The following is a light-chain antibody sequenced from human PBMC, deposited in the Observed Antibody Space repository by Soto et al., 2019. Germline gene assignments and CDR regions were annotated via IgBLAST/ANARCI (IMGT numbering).Light chain of an antibody. CDR3: QQYGSSPPYT. V-gene: IGKV3-20*01. J-gene: IGKJ2*01. CDR2: GTS. Sequence: EIVLTQSPGTLSLSPGERATLSCRASQSVSSSYLAWYRQNPGQAPRLLMYGTSNRAGGIPDRFSGSGSGTDFTLTISSLEPEDFAVYYCQQYGSSPPYTFGQGTKLEIK. CDR1: QSVSSSY.